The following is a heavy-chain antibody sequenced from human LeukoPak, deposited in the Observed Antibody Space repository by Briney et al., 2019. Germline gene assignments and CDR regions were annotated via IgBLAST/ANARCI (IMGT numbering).Heavy chain of an antibody. CDR2: IYTSGST. Sequence: SETLSLTCTVSGGSISSYYWSWIRQPAGKGLEWIGRIYTSGSTNYNPSLKSRVTMSVDTSKNQFSLKLSSVIAADTAVYYCARGLWFGDENPPYFDYWGQGTLVTVSS. CDR3: ARGLWFGDENPPYFDY. V-gene: IGHV4-4*07. D-gene: IGHD3-10*01. CDR1: GGSISSYY. J-gene: IGHJ4*02.